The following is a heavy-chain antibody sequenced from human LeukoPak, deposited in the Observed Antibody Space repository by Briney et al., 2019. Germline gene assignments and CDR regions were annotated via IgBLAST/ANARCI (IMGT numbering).Heavy chain of an antibody. V-gene: IGHV4-38-2*01. CDR3: GRNSSGWFFDY. CDR1: GDSISSGYY. CDR2: IYHSGST. J-gene: IGHJ4*02. Sequence: TLSLTCDVSGDSISSGYYWGWIRQPPGKGLEWIGSIYHSGSTTYNPSLKSRVTLSADTSKNQFSLKVRSVTAADTAIYYCGRNSSGWFFDYWGQGTLVTVSS. D-gene: IGHD6-19*01.